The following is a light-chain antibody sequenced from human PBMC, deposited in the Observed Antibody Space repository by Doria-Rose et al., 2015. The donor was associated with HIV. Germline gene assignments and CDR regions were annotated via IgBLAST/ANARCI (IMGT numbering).Light chain of an antibody. J-gene: IGKJ5*01. CDR3: QQYGTSRGT. Sequence: TQSPGTLPLSPGERATLSCRASQRVKSSYLAWYQQKPGQAPRLIIYDASTTATGIPDRFSGSRSWTDFTLTISRLEPEDVAVYYCQQYGTSRGTFGQGTRLEIK. CDR2: DAS. V-gene: IGKV3-20*01. CDR1: QRVKSSY.